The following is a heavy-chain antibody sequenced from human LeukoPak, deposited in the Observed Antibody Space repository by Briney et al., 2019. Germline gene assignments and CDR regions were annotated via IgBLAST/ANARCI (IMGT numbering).Heavy chain of an antibody. Sequence: PGGSLRLSGAASGLTVSSNSMSWVRQAPGKGLEWVSVISGSGGSTYSAESVKGRFTISRDNSKNTLYLQMNSLRVEDTAVYYCAKGPRASGWTYFDYWGQGTLVTVSS. J-gene: IGHJ4*02. CDR2: ISGSGGST. CDR3: AKGPRASGWTYFDY. V-gene: IGHV3-23*01. D-gene: IGHD6-19*01. CDR1: GLTVSSNS.